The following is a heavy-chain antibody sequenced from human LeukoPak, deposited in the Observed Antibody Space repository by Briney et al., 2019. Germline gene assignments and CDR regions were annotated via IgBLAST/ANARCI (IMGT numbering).Heavy chain of an antibody. D-gene: IGHD1-1*01. CDR3: ARNLDTNFDY. Sequence: GGSLRPSCAASGFTFSSYWMSWVRQAPGKGLEWVANIKQDGSDKYYVDSVKGRFTISRDNAKNSLFLQMNSLKAEDTAVYYCARNLDTNFDYWGQGTLVTVSS. CDR1: GFTFSSYW. CDR2: IKQDGSDK. J-gene: IGHJ4*02. V-gene: IGHV3-7*01.